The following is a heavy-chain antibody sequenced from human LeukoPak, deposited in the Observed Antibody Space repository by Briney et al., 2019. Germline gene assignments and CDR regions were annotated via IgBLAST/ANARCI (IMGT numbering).Heavy chain of an antibody. J-gene: IGHJ6*02. D-gene: IGHD1-26*01. CDR3: ARDDGAGGLDV. CDR2: INAGNGDT. Sequence: ASVKVPCKASGYTFNTYGLHWVRQAPGQGLEWVGWINAGNGDTKYLQKFQDRVAITTDTSADTGFMELFRLRSEDTAVYYCARDDGAGGLDVWGQGTPVTVSS. CDR1: GYTFNTYG. V-gene: IGHV1-3*01.